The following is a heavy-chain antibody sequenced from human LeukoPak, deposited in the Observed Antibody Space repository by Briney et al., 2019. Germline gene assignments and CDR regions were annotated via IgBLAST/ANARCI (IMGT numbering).Heavy chain of an antibody. V-gene: IGHV3-30*04. Sequence: PGGSLRLSCAASGFTFSSYAMHWVRQAPGKGLEWVAVISYDGSNKYYADSVKGRFTISRDNSKNTLYLQMNSLRAEDTAVYYCAKAILDIVVVPAAKRLYYFDYWGQGTLVTVSS. CDR3: AKAILDIVVVPAAKRLYYFDY. CDR2: ISYDGSNK. CDR1: GFTFSSYA. J-gene: IGHJ4*02. D-gene: IGHD2-2*01.